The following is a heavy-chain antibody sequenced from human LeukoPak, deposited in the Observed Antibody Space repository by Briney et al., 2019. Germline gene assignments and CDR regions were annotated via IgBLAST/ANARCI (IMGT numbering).Heavy chain of an antibody. V-gene: IGHV3-30-3*01. CDR1: GFTFSSYA. CDR3: ARDKKAAAGPGFGY. J-gene: IGHJ4*02. CDR2: ISYDGSNK. D-gene: IGHD6-13*01. Sequence: GRSLRLSCAASGFTFSSYAMHWVRQAPGKGLEWVAVISYDGSNKYYADSVKGRFTISRDNSKNTLYLQMNSLRAEDTAVYYCARDKKAAAGPGFGYWGQGTLVTVSS.